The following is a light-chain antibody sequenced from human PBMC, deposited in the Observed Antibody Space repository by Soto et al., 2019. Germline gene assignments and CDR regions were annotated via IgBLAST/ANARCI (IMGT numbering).Light chain of an antibody. J-gene: IGKJ5*01. V-gene: IGKV3-11*01. CDR2: DAS. CDR3: QQRSNWWIT. Sequence: EIVLTQSPATLSLSPGARAPLSCRASQSVSSYLAWYQQKPGQAPRLLIYDASNRATGIPARFSGSGSGTDFTLTISSLEPEDFAVYYCQQRSNWWITFGQGTRLEIK. CDR1: QSVSSY.